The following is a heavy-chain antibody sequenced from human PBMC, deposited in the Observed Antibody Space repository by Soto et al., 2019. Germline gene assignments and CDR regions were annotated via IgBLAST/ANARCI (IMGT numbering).Heavy chain of an antibody. CDR2: IFYSGDT. CDR3: VGTGTTDDF. J-gene: IGHJ1*01. Sequence: VQLQGSGPGLLKPSQTLSLTCTVSGASVNTGDYYWSYIRQPPGKGLEWLGYIFYSGDTYYNPSLKSRATISLNTSRNQFSLTLTSVTDADTALYYWVGTGTTDDFWGQGTLVTVSS. D-gene: IGHD1-7*01. CDR1: GASVNTGDYY. V-gene: IGHV4-30-4*01.